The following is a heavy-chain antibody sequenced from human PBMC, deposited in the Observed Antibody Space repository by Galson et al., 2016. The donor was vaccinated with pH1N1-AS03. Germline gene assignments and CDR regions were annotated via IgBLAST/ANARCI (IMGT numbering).Heavy chain of an antibody. J-gene: IGHJ4*02. D-gene: IGHD2-21*01. CDR1: QATFRSYG. V-gene: IGHV3-30*03. Sequence: SLRLSCAASQATFRSYGMHWVRQAPGGGLEWVSFISSDGRETYYADSVKGRFTISRDNSKRALFVQLNSLRRDDTAVYFCARDYAYCNGPSCFNIDDWGQGTLVIVSP. CDR3: ARDYAYCNGPSCFNIDD. CDR2: ISSDGRET.